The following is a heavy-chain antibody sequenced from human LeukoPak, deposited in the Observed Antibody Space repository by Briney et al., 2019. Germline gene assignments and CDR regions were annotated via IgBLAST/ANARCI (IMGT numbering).Heavy chain of an antibody. J-gene: IGHJ4*02. CDR3: AKDYDILAGYPYYFDY. V-gene: IGHV3-23*01. CDR2: ISGSGGST. CDR1: GFTFSSYA. D-gene: IGHD3-9*01. Sequence: GGSLRLSCAASGFTFSSYAMSWVRQAPGKGLEWVSAISGSGGSTYYADSVKGRFTISRDNSKNTLYLQMNSLRAEDTAVYYCAKDYDILAGYPYYFDYWGQGTLVTVSS.